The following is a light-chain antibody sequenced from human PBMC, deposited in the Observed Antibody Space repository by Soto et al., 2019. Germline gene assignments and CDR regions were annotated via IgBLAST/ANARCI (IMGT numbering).Light chain of an antibody. CDR1: SSNIGAGYD. Sequence: QSVLTQPPSVSVAPGQRVTISCTGSSSNIGAGYDVHWYQQLPGTAPKLLIYGNSNRPSGVPDRFSGSKSGTSASLAITGLQAEDEADYYCQSYDSSLSGVVLGGGTKLTVL. CDR3: QSYDSSLSGVV. J-gene: IGLJ2*01. V-gene: IGLV1-40*01. CDR2: GNS.